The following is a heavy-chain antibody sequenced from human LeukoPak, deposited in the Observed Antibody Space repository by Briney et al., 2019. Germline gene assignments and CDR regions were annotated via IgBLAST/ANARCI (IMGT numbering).Heavy chain of an antibody. D-gene: IGHD3-3*01. J-gene: IGHJ4*02. CDR1: GFTFSSYA. CDR2: ISYDGSNK. V-gene: IGHV3-30-3*01. Sequence: GGSLRLSCAASGFTFSSYAMHWVRQASGKGLEWVAVISYDGSNKYHADSVKGRFTISRDNSKNTLYLQMNSLRVEDTAVYYCARGDYDFWSGSIDYWGQGTLVTVSS. CDR3: ARGDYDFWSGSIDY.